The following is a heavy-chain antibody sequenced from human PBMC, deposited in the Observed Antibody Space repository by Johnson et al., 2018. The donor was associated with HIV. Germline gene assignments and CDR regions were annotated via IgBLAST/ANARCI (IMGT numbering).Heavy chain of an antibody. Sequence: QVQLVESGGGLVQPGGSLRLSCAASGFTFSSYGMHWVRQAPGKGLEWVAVISYDGSNKYYADSVKGRFTISRDNSKNTLYLQMNSLRAEDTAVYYCARVGQKLVPVPRGAFDIWGQGTMVTVSS. CDR2: ISYDGSNK. V-gene: IGHV3-30*03. CDR1: GFTFSSYG. D-gene: IGHD6-6*01. CDR3: ARVGQKLVPVPRGAFDI. J-gene: IGHJ3*02.